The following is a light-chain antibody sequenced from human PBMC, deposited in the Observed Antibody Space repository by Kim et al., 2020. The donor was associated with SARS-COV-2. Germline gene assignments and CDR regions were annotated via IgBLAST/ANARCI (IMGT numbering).Light chain of an antibody. Sequence: PGERATLSCGASQSISSEFLAWYQQISGQPPRLLIFVASNRAAGIPDRFSGGGSGTDFTLTITSLEPADSAVYYCQQYTTSPPAYTFGQGTKLEI. V-gene: IGKV3-20*01. CDR2: VAS. J-gene: IGKJ2*01. CDR1: QSISSEF. CDR3: QQYTTSPPAYT.